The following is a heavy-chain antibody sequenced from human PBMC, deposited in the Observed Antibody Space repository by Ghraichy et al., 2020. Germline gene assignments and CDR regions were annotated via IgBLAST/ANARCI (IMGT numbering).Heavy chain of an antibody. D-gene: IGHD3-22*01. CDR1: GFTFSNHG. CDR3: ARAGPYDNSGYYYYLDY. Sequence: GESLNISCAASGFTFSNHGMHWVRQAPGKGLEWVAGSWHEGSGNHYADSVKGRFTVSRDSSKNTLFLQMNSLRAEDTAVYFCARAGPYDNSGYYYYLDYWGQGTLVTVSS. CDR2: SWHEGSGN. J-gene: IGHJ4*02. V-gene: IGHV3-33*01.